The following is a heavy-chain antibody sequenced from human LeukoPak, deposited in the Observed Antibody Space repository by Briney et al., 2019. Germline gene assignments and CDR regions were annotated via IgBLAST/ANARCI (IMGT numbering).Heavy chain of an antibody. J-gene: IGHJ4*02. D-gene: IGHD4-17*01. CDR2: IIPILGIA. CDR3: ARDPHYGDPYYFDY. CDR1: GGTFSSYA. Sequence: ASVTVSFKASGGTFSSYAISWVRQAPGQGLEWMGRIIPILGIANYAQKFQGRVTITADKSTSTAYMELSSLRSEDTAVYYCARDPHYGDPYYFDYWGQGTLVTVSS. V-gene: IGHV1-69*04.